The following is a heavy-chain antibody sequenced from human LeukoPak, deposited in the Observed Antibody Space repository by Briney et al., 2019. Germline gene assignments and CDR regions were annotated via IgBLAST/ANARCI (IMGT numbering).Heavy chain of an antibody. D-gene: IGHD6-6*01. J-gene: IGHJ4*02. CDR1: GYIFTSYW. V-gene: IGHV5-51*01. Sequence: ESLKISCNGSGYIFTSYWIGWVRQMPGKGLEWMGIIYPGDSDTRYSTSFQAQVTISADKSISTAYLQWSSLKTSDTAMYYCAREIAARDYFDYWGQGTLVTVSS. CDR3: AREIAARDYFDY. CDR2: IYPGDSDT.